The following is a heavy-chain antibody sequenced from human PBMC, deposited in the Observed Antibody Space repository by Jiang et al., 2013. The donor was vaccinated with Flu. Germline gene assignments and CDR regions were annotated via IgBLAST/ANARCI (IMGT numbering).Heavy chain of an antibody. J-gene: IGHJ5*02. D-gene: IGHD6-13*01. CDR3: ARKIAAAGNNWFDP. CDR2: ISAYNGNT. V-gene: IGHV1-18*01. Sequence: EWMGWISAYNGNTNYAQKLQGRVTMTTDTSTSTAYMELRSLRSDDTAVYYCARKIAAAGNNWFDPWGQGTLVTVSS.